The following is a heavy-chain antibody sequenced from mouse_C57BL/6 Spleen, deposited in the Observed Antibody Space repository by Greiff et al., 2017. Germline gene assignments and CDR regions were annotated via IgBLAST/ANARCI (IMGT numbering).Heavy chain of an antibody. CDR1: GFTFSDYG. CDR2: ISSGSSTI. CDR3: ARNYYGNYVVAY. D-gene: IGHD2-1*01. V-gene: IGHV5-17*01. Sequence: EVMLVESGGGLVKPGVSLKLSCAASGFTFSDYGMHWVRQAPGKGLEWVAYISSGSSTIYYADTVKGRFTISRDNATNTLFLQMTSLRSEDTAMYYCARNYYGNYVVAYWGQGTLVTVSA. J-gene: IGHJ3*01.